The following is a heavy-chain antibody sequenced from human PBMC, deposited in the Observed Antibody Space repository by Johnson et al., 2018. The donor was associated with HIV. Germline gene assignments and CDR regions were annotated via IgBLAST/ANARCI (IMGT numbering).Heavy chain of an antibody. Sequence: VQLVESGGGLVQPGRSLRLSCAASGFTFDDYAMHWVRQAPGKGLEWVSGISWNSGSIGYADSVKGRFTISRDNAKNSLYLQMNSLRAEDTALYFCAKGRGGGYLLFGAFDIWGQGTMVTVSS. J-gene: IGHJ3*02. CDR2: ISWNSGSI. V-gene: IGHV3-9*01. D-gene: IGHD1-26*01. CDR1: GFTFDDYA. CDR3: AKGRGGGYLLFGAFDI.